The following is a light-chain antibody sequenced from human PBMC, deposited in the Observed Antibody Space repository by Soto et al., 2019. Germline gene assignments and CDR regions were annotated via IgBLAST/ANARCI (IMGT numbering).Light chain of an antibody. V-gene: IGLV1-47*01. J-gene: IGLJ2*01. CDR3: ATWDDSLSGLV. CDR1: SSNIGSNY. Sequence: QSVLTQPPSASGTPGQRVTISCSGSSSNIGSNYVYWHQQLPGTAPKLLIYRNNQRPSGVPDRFSGSKSGTSASLAISGLRSEDEADYYCATWDDSLSGLVIGGGTKLTV. CDR2: RNN.